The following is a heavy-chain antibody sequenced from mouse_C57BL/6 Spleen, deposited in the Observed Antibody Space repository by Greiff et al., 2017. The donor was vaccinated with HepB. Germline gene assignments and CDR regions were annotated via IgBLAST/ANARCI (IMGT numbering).Heavy chain of an antibody. V-gene: IGHV1-7*01. J-gene: IGHJ1*03. CDR2: INPSSGYT. Sequence: VQLVESGAELAKPGASVKLSCKASGYTFTSYWMHWVKQRPGQGLEWIGYINPSSGYTKYNQKFKDKATLTADKSSSTAYMQLSSLTYEDSAVYYCALFITTVVAHFDVWGTGTTVTVSS. D-gene: IGHD1-1*01. CDR1: GYTFTSYW. CDR3: ALFITTVVAHFDV.